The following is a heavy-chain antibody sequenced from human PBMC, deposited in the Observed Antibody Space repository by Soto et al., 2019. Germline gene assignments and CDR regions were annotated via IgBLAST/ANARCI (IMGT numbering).Heavy chain of an antibody. D-gene: IGHD3-22*01. V-gene: IGHV3-7*01. CDR3: AREGRYYDSGGMDV. J-gene: IGHJ6*02. Sequence: EVQLVESGEGLVQPGGSLRLSCAASGFTFSSYWMSWVRQAPGKGLEWVANIKQDGSEKYYVDSVKGRFTISRDNAKNSLYLQMNSLRAEDTAVYYCAREGRYYDSGGMDVWGQGTTVTVSS. CDR1: GFTFSSYW. CDR2: IKQDGSEK.